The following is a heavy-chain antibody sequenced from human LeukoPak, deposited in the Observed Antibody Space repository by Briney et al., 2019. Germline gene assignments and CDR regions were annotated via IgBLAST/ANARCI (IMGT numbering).Heavy chain of an antibody. V-gene: IGHV1-2*02. CDR2: INPNSGGT. Sequence: ASVKVSCKASGYTFTGYYIHWVRQAPGQGLEWMGWINPNSGGTNYAQKFQGRVTMTRDTSISTAYMELSRLRSGDTAVYYCARAWGGSGSYPFDYWGQGTLVTVSS. CDR1: GYTFTGYY. J-gene: IGHJ4*02. CDR3: ARAWGGSGSYPFDY. D-gene: IGHD3-10*01.